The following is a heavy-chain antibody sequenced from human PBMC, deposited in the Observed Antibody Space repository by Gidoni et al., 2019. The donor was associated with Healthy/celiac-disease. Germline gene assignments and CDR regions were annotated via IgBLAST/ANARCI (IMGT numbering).Heavy chain of an antibody. Sequence: QVQLQQWGAGLLKPSETLSLTYAVYGVSFSGYYCSWIRQPPGKGLEWSGEINHSGSTNYNPSLKSRVTISVDTSKNQFSLKLSSVTAADTAVYYCARGGNYYGDEFDYWGQGTLVTVSS. CDR1: GVSFSGYY. CDR3: ARGGNYYGDEFDY. D-gene: IGHD4-17*01. V-gene: IGHV4-34*01. J-gene: IGHJ4*02. CDR2: INHSGST.